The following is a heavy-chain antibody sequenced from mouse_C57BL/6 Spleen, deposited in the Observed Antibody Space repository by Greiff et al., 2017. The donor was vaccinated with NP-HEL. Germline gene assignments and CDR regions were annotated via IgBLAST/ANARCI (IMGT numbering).Heavy chain of an antibody. CDR1: GYTFTSYW. D-gene: IGHD2-2*01. V-gene: IGHV1-50*01. Sequence: QVQLKQPGAELVKPGASVKLSCKASGYTFTSYWMQWVKQRPGQGLEWIGEIDPSDSYTNYNQKFKGKATLTVDTSSSTAYMQLSSLTSEDSAVYYCARLVTTRRAFAYWGQGTLVTVSA. CDR3: ARLVTTRRAFAY. J-gene: IGHJ3*01. CDR2: IDPSDSYT.